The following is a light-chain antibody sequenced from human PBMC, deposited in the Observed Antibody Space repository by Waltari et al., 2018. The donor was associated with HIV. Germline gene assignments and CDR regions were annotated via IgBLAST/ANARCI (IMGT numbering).Light chain of an antibody. CDR3: QQRSNWPSG. V-gene: IGKV3-11*01. CDR2: DAS. Sequence: EIVLTQSPATLSLSPGERATLSCRASQSVSSYLAWYQQKPGQAPRLLIYDASNRATGSPARFSGSGSGTDFTLTISSLEPEDFAVYYCQQRSNWPSGFGGGTKVEIK. CDR1: QSVSSY. J-gene: IGKJ4*01.